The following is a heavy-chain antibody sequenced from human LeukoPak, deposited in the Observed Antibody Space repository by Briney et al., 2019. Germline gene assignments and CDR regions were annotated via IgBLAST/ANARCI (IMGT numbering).Heavy chain of an antibody. Sequence: PGGSLRLSCAVSGFTFSSYWMNWVRQAPGKGLEWVASIKQDGGEKSYVDSVKGRFTISRDNAKNSLYLQMDSLRADDSALYYCATRKCLGCQLFYLDYWGQGSLVTVSS. CDR2: IKQDGGEK. CDR1: GFTFSSYW. CDR3: ATRKCLGCQLFYLDY. J-gene: IGHJ4*02. D-gene: IGHD3-16*01. V-gene: IGHV3-7*01.